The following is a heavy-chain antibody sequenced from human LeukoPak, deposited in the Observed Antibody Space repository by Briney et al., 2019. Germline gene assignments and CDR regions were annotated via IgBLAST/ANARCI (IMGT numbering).Heavy chain of an antibody. J-gene: IGHJ1*01. V-gene: IGHV3-30*18. CDR3: IKDPRGTSGYYEYFQD. CDR2: ISFDGHAQ. CDR1: RFTFNDYG. Sequence: PGRSLRLSCAASRFTFNDYGMHWVRQAPGTGLEWVAFISFDGHAQFYTDSVKGRFTISRDNFRNTLDLQMYNLRTEDTAIYYCIKDPRGTSGYYEYFQDWGQGTLVTVSS. D-gene: IGHD3-22*01.